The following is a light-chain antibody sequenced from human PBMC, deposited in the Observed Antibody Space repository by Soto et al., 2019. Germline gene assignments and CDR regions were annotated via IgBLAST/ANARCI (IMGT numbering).Light chain of an antibody. CDR2: GAS. Sequence: ELVVTQSPATLSVYTVARAKLSSRASQSVSSNLAWYQQKPGQAPRLLINGASTRATGIPARFSGSGSGTDFTLTISRLEPEDFAVYYCQQHGSSPINCGQGKRREIK. J-gene: IGKJ5*01. CDR1: QSVSSN. V-gene: IGKV3-20*01. CDR3: QQHGSSPIN.